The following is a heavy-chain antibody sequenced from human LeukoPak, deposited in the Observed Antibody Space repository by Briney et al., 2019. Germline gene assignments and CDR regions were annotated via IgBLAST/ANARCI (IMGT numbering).Heavy chain of an antibody. D-gene: IGHD3-10*01. V-gene: IGHV3-43D*04. CDR1: GFTFNDYA. Sequence: GGSLRLSCAASGFTFNDYAMHWVRQAPGKGLEWVSLISWDGVSTYSADSVKGRYTISRDNSKNSLYLQMNNLRAEGTALYFCASVGRAYYYDYGMDVWGKGTTVTVSS. CDR2: ISWDGVST. J-gene: IGHJ6*04. CDR3: ASVGRAYYYDYGMDV.